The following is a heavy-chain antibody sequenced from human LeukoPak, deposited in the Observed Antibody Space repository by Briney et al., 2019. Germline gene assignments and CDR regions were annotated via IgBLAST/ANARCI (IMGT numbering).Heavy chain of an antibody. J-gene: IGHJ3*02. CDR2: ISAYNGNI. Sequence: GASVKVSCKASGYTFTSYGISWVRQAPGQGLEWMGGISAYNGNINYAQKLQGRVTMITDTSTNTAYMELRSLRSDDTAVYYCARDLHSSGYYRSDAFDIWGQGTMVTVSS. D-gene: IGHD3-22*01. CDR3: ARDLHSSGYYRSDAFDI. V-gene: IGHV1-18*01. CDR1: GYTFTSYG.